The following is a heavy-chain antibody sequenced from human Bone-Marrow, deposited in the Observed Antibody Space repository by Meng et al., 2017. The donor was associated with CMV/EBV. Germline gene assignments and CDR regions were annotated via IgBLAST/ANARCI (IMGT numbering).Heavy chain of an antibody. D-gene: IGHD5-12*01. V-gene: IGHV4-59*01. CDR2: IYYSGST. Sequence: GSLRLSCTVSGGSISSYYWSWIRQPPGKGLEWIGYIYYSGSTNYNPSLKSRVTISVDTSKNQFSLKLSSVTAADTAVYYCARGSGYGAYYFDYWGQGTLVTVSS. J-gene: IGHJ4*02. CDR1: GGSISSYY. CDR3: ARGSGYGAYYFDY.